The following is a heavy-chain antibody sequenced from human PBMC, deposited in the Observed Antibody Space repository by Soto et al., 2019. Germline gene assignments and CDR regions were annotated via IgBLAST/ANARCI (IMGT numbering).Heavy chain of an antibody. J-gene: IGHJ4*02. CDR2: ISGSGGST. CDR1: GFTFSSYA. D-gene: IGHD2-15*01. V-gene: IGHV3-23*01. CDR3: AKEYGYCSGGSCYLDDY. Sequence: GGSLRLSCAASGFTFSSYAMSWVRQAPGKGLEWVSAISGSGGSTYYADSAKGRFTISRDNSKNTLYLQMNSLRAEDTAVYYCAKEYGYCSGGSCYLDDYWGQGTLVTVSS.